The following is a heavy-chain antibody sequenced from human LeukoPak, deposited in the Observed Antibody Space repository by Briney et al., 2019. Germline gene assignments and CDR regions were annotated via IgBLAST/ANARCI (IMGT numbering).Heavy chain of an antibody. Sequence: GGSLRLSCAASGFTFDDYAMHWVRQAPGKGLEWVSGISWNSGSIGYADSVKGRFTISRDNAKNSLYLQMNSLRAEAMALYYCAKGGYSYGYIDYWGEGTLVTVSS. CDR2: ISWNSGSI. CDR1: GFTFDDYA. J-gene: IGHJ4*02. V-gene: IGHV3-9*03. CDR3: AKGGYSYGYIDY. D-gene: IGHD5-18*01.